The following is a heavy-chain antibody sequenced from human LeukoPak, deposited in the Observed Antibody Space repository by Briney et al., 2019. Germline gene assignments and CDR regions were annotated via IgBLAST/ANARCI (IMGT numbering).Heavy chain of an antibody. CDR3: ARQSRLIVVPKGAFDI. V-gene: IGHV4-59*08. Sequence: SETLSLTCTVSGGSISSYYWSWIRQPPGKGLEWIGYIYYSGSTNYNPSLKSRVTISVDTSKNQFSLKLSSVTAADTAVYYCARQSRLIVVPKGAFDIWGQGTMVTVSS. CDR2: IYYSGST. J-gene: IGHJ3*02. D-gene: IGHD3-22*01. CDR1: GGSISSYY.